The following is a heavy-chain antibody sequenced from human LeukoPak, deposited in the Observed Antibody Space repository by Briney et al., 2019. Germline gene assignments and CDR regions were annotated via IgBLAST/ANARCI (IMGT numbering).Heavy chain of an antibody. Sequence: GGSLRLSCAASGFSPNGYWMSWVRQAAGKGLEGVASIRQSGVESEQVDSVKGRFISSRDNADNSVSLQMKSLRDEDTAMYYCARLLGESTIYDPWGQGTLVTVSS. CDR1: GFSPNGYW. CDR3: ARLLGESTIYDP. D-gene: IGHD3-16*01. J-gene: IGHJ5*02. CDR2: IRQSGVES. V-gene: IGHV3-7*01.